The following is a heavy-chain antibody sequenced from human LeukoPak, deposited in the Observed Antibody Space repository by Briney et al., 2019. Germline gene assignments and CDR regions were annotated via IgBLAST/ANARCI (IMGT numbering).Heavy chain of an antibody. CDR3: ARGRFLDAFDI. CDR2: IYYSGST. Sequence: TPSETLSLTCTVSGGSISSYYWSWIRQPPGKGLEWIGYIYYSGSTKYKPSLKSRVTISVDTSKNQLSLKLSSVTAADTAVYYCARGRFLDAFDIWGQGTMVTVSS. CDR1: GGSISSYY. J-gene: IGHJ3*02. V-gene: IGHV4-59*01. D-gene: IGHD3-3*01.